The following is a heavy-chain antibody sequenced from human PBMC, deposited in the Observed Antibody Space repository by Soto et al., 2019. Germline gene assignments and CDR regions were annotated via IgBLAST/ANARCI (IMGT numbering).Heavy chain of an antibody. CDR2: IKQDGSEK. D-gene: IGHD1-26*01. CDR3: ARDTAVGATPPYDY. Sequence: PGGSLRLSCAASGFTFSSYWMSWVRQAPGKGLEWVANIKQDGSEKYYVDSVKGRFTISRDNAKNSLYLQMNSLRAEDTAVYYCARDTAVGATPPYDYWGQGTLVTVS. J-gene: IGHJ4*02. CDR1: GFTFSSYW. V-gene: IGHV3-7*03.